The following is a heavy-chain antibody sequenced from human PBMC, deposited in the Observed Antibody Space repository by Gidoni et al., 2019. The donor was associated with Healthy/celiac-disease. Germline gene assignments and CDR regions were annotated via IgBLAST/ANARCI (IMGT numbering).Heavy chain of an antibody. D-gene: IGHD3-10*01. CDR3: ARDIGFGANYYYYGMDV. Sequence: QVQLVQSGAEVKKPGASVKVSCTASGYTFTSYAMHWVRQAPGQRLEWMGWINAGNGNTKYSQKFQGRVTITRDTSASTAYMELSSLRSEDTAVYYCARDIGFGANYYYYGMDVWGQGTTVTVSS. CDR1: GYTFTSYA. CDR2: INAGNGNT. V-gene: IGHV1-3*01. J-gene: IGHJ6*02.